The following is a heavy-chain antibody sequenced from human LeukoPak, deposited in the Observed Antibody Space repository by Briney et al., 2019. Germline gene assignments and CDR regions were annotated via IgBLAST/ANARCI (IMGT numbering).Heavy chain of an antibody. J-gene: IGHJ4*02. Sequence: GGSMRLSCAASGLTFGNYWMSWVRQAPGKVLESVANIKQDGSEKYYVDSVKGRFTISRDNAKNTLLLQMNSLRAEDTAVYYCARASGSSTIPTKYWGQGTLVTVSS. CDR2: IKQDGSEK. D-gene: IGHD3-9*01. CDR1: GLTFGNYW. CDR3: ARASGSSTIPTKY. V-gene: IGHV3-7*03.